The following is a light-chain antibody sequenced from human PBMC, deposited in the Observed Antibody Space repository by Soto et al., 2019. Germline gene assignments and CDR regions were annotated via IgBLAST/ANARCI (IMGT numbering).Light chain of an antibody. CDR1: SSNIGAGYD. CDR2: ANI. Sequence: QPVLTQPPSVSGAPGQRVTISCTGSSSNIGAGYDVHWYQQLPGTAPKLLIYANINRPSGVPDRFSGSKSGTSASLAITGLQAEDEGDYYCQSYDSSLSGSYVFGTGTKLTVL. CDR3: QSYDSSLSGSYV. J-gene: IGLJ1*01. V-gene: IGLV1-40*01.